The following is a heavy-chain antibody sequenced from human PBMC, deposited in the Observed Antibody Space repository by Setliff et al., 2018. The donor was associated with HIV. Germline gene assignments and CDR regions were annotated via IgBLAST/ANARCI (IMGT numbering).Heavy chain of an antibody. Sequence: ASVKVSCKASGYTFTNYYMHWVRQAPGQGLEWMGVINPSSGGTHYAQKFQGRVTMARDTSTTTVYMDLSSLTSEDTAVYFCARDRGDATIFSWGHYFDYWGPGTLVTVSS. CDR3: ARDRGDATIFSWGHYFDY. CDR1: GYTFTNYY. CDR2: INPSSGGT. V-gene: IGHV1-46*01. J-gene: IGHJ4*02. D-gene: IGHD3-3*01.